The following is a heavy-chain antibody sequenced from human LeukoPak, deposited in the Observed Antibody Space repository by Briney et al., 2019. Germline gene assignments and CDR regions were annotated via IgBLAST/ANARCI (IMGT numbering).Heavy chain of an antibody. D-gene: IGHD2-2*01. CDR1: GYTFTGYY. J-gene: IGHJ6*04. V-gene: IGHV1-2*02. CDR2: INPNSGGT. Sequence: ASVKVSCKASGYTFTGYYMHWVRQAPGQGLEWMGWINPNSGGTSYAQKFQGRVTMTRDTSISTAYMELSRLRSDDTAVYYCARQWAEPIVVVPAALKMDVWGKGTTVTVSS. CDR3: ARQWAEPIVVVPAALKMDV.